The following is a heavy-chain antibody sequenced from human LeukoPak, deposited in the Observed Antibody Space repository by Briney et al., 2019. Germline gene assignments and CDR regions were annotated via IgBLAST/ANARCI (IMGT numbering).Heavy chain of an antibody. D-gene: IGHD3-22*01. Sequence: GGSLRLSCAASGFTFSSYGMHWVRQAPGKGLEWVAFIRYDGSNKYYADSVKGRFTISRDNSKNTLYLQMNSLRAEDTAVYYCANSPPPYYYDSSGWDFDYWGQGTLVTVSS. J-gene: IGHJ4*02. V-gene: IGHV3-30*02. CDR1: GFTFSSYG. CDR2: IRYDGSNK. CDR3: ANSPPPYYYDSSGWDFDY.